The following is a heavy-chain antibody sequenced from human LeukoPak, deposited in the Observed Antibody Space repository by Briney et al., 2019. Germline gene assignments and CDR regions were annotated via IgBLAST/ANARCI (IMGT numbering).Heavy chain of an antibody. D-gene: IGHD4-17*01. Sequence: GGSLRLSCAAYGFTFSSYWMGWVRQAPGKGLEWVSSITGRGSSAYYADSVKGRFTISRDNSKSTLYLQMNSLRGDDTAVYYCARDYGDYGLDYWGQGALVTVAS. CDR1: GFTFSSYW. CDR3: ARDYGDYGLDY. CDR2: ITGRGSSA. V-gene: IGHV3-23*01. J-gene: IGHJ4*02.